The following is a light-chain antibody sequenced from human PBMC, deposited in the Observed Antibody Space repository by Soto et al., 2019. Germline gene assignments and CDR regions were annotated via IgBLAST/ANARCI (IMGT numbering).Light chain of an antibody. CDR3: QQYGSSLWT. V-gene: IGKV3-11*01. CDR1: QILTSS. CDR2: DAS. J-gene: IGKJ1*01. Sequence: EIVLTQSPATVSLSPGEGATLSCRASQILTSSLAWYQQKPGQPPRLLIYDASNRATGIPARFSGSESGTDFTLTISSLEPEDFAVYYCQQYGSSLWTFGQGTKVDIK.